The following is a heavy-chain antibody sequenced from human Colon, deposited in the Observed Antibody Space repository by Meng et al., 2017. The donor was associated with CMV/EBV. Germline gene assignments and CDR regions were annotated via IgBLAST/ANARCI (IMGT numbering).Heavy chain of an antibody. D-gene: IGHD1-1*01. V-gene: IGHV3-23*01. CDR2: ISGSGGST. J-gene: IGHJ4*02. Sequence: GESLKISCAASGFTFSSYAMSWVRQAPGKGLEWVSAISGSGGSTYYADSVKGRFTISRDNSRDTVYLQMTDLRADDTATYFCAKDWTQDGLFTFDFWGRGTVVTVSS. CDR1: GFTFSSYA. CDR3: AKDWTQDGLFTFDF.